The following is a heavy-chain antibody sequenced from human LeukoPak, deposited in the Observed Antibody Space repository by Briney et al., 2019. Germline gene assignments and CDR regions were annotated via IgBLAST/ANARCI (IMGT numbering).Heavy chain of an antibody. D-gene: IGHD6-13*01. J-gene: IGHJ4*02. CDR2: ISYDGSNK. Sequence: PGGSLRLSCAASGFTFSSYGMHWVRQAPGKGLEWVAVISYDGSNKYYADSVKGRFTISRDNSKNTLYLQMNSLRAEDTAVYYCANDMYISSWYYFYYWGQGTLVTVSS. CDR3: ANDMYISSWYYFYY. V-gene: IGHV3-30*18. CDR1: GFTFSSYG.